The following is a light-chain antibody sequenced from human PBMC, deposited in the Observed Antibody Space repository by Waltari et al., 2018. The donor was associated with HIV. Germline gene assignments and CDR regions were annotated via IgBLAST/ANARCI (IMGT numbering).Light chain of an antibody. V-gene: IGKV2-28*01. J-gene: IGKJ4*01. Sequence: DIVMTQSPLSLHVTPGEPASISCRSSQSLLHRNGNNYFDWYLQKPGQSPHLLIYLGSNRASGVPDRFSGSGSGTDFTLKISRVEADDVGVYYCMQALQTPLTFGGGTMVEIK. CDR3: MQALQTPLT. CDR1: QSLLHRNGNNY. CDR2: LGS.